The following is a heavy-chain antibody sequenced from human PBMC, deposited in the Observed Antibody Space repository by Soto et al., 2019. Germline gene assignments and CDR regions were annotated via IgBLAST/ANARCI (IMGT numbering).Heavy chain of an antibody. D-gene: IGHD3-10*01. CDR3: ARVAITLIRGLKVDFYSMDV. J-gene: IGHJ6*02. CDR1: GYTFNNYG. V-gene: IGHV1-18*01. Sequence: QLVQSGGEVKEPGASVQVSCKASGYTFNNYGITWVRQAPGQGLEWLGWISVYNGNKNYAKKVKGGVSMTADTSTSTADMELRSLQSDAPAVYFCARVAITLIRGLKVDFYSMDVWRQGTTVTVSS. CDR2: ISVYNGNK.